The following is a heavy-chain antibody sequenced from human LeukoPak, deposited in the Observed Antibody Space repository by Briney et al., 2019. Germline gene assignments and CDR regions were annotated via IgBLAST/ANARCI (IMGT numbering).Heavy chain of an antibody. CDR1: GFTFSSYA. V-gene: IGHV3-30-3*01. D-gene: IGHD6-19*01. CDR3: ARDQTDSSGWYVFDY. J-gene: IGHJ4*02. Sequence: GGSLRLSCAASGFTFSSYAMHWVRQAPGKGLEWVAVISYDGSNKYYADSVKGRFTISRDNSKNTLYLQMNCLRAEDTAVYYCARDQTDSSGWYVFDYWGQGTLVTVSS. CDR2: ISYDGSNK.